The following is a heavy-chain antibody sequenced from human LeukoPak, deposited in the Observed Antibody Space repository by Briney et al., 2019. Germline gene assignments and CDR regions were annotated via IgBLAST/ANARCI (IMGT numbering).Heavy chain of an antibody. CDR3: DTRPRY. Sequence: GGSLRLSCVGPGLTFSSYDMNWVRQAPGKGLEWISYISNSGNTIYYADSVKGRFTISRDNAKNSLYLQMNSLRAEDTAVYYCDTRPRYWGQGTLVTVSS. J-gene: IGHJ4*02. D-gene: IGHD2-2*01. V-gene: IGHV3-48*03. CDR2: ISNSGNTI. CDR1: GLTFSSYD.